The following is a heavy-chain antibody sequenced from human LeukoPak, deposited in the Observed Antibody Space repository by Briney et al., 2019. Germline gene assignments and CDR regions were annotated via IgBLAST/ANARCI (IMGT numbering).Heavy chain of an antibody. CDR3: ARECLTGGLFPLHDVRTRFYYGMDV. CDR2: IYSGGST. V-gene: IGHV3-53*04. D-gene: IGHD1-14*01. J-gene: IGHJ6*02. Sequence: GGSLRLSCAASGFTVSSNYMSWVRQAPGKGLEWVSVIYSGGSTYYADSVKGRFTISRHNSKNTLYLQMNSLRAEDTAVYYCARECLTGGLFPLHDVRTRFYYGMDVWGQGTTVTVSS. CDR1: GFTVSSNY.